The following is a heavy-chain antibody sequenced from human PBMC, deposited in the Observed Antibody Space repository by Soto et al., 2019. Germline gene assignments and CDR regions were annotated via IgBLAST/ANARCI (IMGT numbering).Heavy chain of an antibody. CDR1: GGSISSSSYY. CDR2: IYYSGST. Sequence: LSLTCTVSGGSISSSSYYWGWIRQPPGKGLEWIGSIYYSGSTYYNPSLKSRVTISVDTSKNQFSLKLSSVTAADTAVYYCARHEDCSSTSCYSRGGWFDPWGQGTLVTVSS. V-gene: IGHV4-39*01. CDR3: ARHEDCSSTSCYSRGGWFDP. D-gene: IGHD2-2*01. J-gene: IGHJ5*02.